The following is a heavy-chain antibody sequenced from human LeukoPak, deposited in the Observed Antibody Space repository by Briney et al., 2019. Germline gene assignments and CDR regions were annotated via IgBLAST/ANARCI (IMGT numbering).Heavy chain of an antibody. CDR1: GYTFTSYY. CDR2: INPSGGST. CDR3: ARVPYSSGWIDY. V-gene: IGHV1-46*01. Sequence: ASVTVSCTASGYTFTSYYMHWVRQAPGQGLEWMGIINPSGGSTSYAQKFQGRVTMTRDTSTSTVYMELSSLRSEDTAVYYCARVPYSSGWIDYWGQGTLVTVSS. D-gene: IGHD6-19*01. J-gene: IGHJ4*02.